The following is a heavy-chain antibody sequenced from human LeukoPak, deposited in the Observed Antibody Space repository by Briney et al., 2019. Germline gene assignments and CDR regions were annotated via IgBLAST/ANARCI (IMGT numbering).Heavy chain of an antibody. Sequence: PGGSLRLSCAASGFIFSSYAMSWVRQAPGKGLEWVSAISSSGGSTNYADSVKGRFTISRDNSKNTLYLHMNSLRAADTAVYYCAKRSCSGGSCNFDYWGQGTLVTVSS. D-gene: IGHD2-15*01. V-gene: IGHV3-23*01. CDR3: AKRSCSGGSCNFDY. CDR2: ISSSGGST. CDR1: GFIFSSYA. J-gene: IGHJ4*02.